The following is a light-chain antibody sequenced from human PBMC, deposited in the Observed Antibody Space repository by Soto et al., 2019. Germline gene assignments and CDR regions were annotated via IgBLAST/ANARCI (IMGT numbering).Light chain of an antibody. V-gene: IGLV1-44*01. J-gene: IGLJ2*01. CDR2: SNN. Sequence: QSVLTQPPSASGTPGQRVTISCSGSSSNIGSNTVNWYQQLPRTAPKLLIYSNNQRPSWVPDRFSGSKSGTSASLAISGLQSEDEDDYYCAAWDDSLNAVVFGVGTKLTVL. CDR1: SSNIGSNT. CDR3: AAWDDSLNAVV.